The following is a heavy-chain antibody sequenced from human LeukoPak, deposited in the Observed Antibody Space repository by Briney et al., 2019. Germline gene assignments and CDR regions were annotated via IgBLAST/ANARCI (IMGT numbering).Heavy chain of an antibody. Sequence: GSSVKVSCKASGGTFSSYTISWVRQVPGQGLEWMGRIIPILGIANYAQKFQGRVTITADKSTSTAYMELSSLRSEDTAVYYCARDYNDFWSQFRYYMDVWGKGTTVTVSS. V-gene: IGHV1-69*04. CDR1: GGTFSSYT. J-gene: IGHJ6*03. CDR3: ARDYNDFWSQFRYYMDV. D-gene: IGHD3-3*01. CDR2: IIPILGIA.